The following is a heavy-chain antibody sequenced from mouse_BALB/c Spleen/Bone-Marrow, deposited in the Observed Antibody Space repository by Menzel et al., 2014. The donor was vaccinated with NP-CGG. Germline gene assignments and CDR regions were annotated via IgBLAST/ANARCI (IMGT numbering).Heavy chain of an antibody. CDR1: GYSFTGYY. J-gene: IGHJ2*01. Sequence: VVKTGASVKISCKASGYSFTGYYMHWIKQSHGKSLEWIGYISCYNGASGYNQKFKGKATFTVDTSFTMAYMQFNSLTSEDSAVYYCARKRDGTNYFDYWGQDTTLTVSS. CDR3: ARKRDGTNYFDY. CDR2: ISCYNGAS. V-gene: IGHV1S34*01. D-gene: IGHD2-1*01.